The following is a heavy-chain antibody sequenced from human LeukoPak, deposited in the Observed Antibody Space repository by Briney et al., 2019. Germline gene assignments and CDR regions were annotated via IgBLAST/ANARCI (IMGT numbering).Heavy chain of an antibody. J-gene: IGHJ5*02. CDR2: IIPIFGTA. CDR3: ARGETELLWFGP. Sequence: SVKVSCKASGGTFSSYAISWVRQAPGQGLEWMGGIIPIFGTANYAQKFQGRVTITADKPTSTVYMELSSLRSEDTAVYYCARGETELLWFGPWGQGTLVTVSS. V-gene: IGHV1-69*06. D-gene: IGHD3-10*01. CDR1: GGTFSSYA.